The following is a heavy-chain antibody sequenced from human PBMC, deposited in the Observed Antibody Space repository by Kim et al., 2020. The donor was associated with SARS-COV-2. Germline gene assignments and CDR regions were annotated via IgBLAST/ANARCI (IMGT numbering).Heavy chain of an antibody. D-gene: IGHD1-26*01. CDR1: GYTLTELS. V-gene: IGHV1-24*01. Sequence: ASVKVSCKVSGYTLTELSMHWVRQAPGKGLEWMGGFDPEDGETIYAQKFQGRVTMTEDTSTDTAYMELSSLRSEDTAVYYCATVTVGATSFDYWGQGTLVTVSS. CDR3: ATVTVGATSFDY. CDR2: FDPEDGET. J-gene: IGHJ4*02.